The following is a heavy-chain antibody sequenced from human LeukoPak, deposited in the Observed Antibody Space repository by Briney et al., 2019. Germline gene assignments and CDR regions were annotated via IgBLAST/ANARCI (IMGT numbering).Heavy chain of an antibody. J-gene: IGHJ4*02. V-gene: IGHV4-59*01. CDR3: ARVAYSSAWSYFDY. CDR2: IYYSGTT. D-gene: IGHD6-19*01. CDR1: GGSISSYY. Sequence: SETLSLTCTVSGGSISSYYWSWIRQPPGKGLEWMGYIYYSGTTNYNPSLKSRVTISVDTSKIQFSLKLSSVTVADTAVYYCARVAYSSAWSYFDYWGQGTLVTVSS.